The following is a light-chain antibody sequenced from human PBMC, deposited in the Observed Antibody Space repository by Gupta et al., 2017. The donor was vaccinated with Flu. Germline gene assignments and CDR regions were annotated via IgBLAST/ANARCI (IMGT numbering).Light chain of an antibody. V-gene: IGLV1-51*01. CDR2: DNN. Sequence: WYQQLPGTAPKLLIYDNNKRPPVIPYRFSGANSGTSATLGITGLQTGDEADYFCATWDNNLRGVFGGGTKLTVL. CDR3: ATWDNNLRGV. J-gene: IGLJ3*02.